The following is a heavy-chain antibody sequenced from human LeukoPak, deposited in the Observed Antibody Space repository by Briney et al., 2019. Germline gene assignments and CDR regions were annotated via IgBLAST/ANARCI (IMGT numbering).Heavy chain of an antibody. CDR2: ISYDGSNK. J-gene: IGHJ4*02. CDR3: ARSSCRLRPEWLLYPFDY. D-gene: IGHD3-3*01. CDR1: GFTFSSYA. Sequence: PGRSLRLSCAASGFTFSSYAMHWVRQAPGKGLEWVAVISYDGSNKYYADSVKGRFTISRDNSKNTLYLQMNSLRAEDTAVYYCARSSCRLRPEWLLYPFDYWGQGTLVTVSS. V-gene: IGHV3-30-3*01.